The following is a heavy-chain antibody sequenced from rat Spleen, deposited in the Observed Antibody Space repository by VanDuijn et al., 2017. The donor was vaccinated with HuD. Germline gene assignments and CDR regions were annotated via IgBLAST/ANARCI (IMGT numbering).Heavy chain of an antibody. V-gene: IGHV5-25*01. D-gene: IGHD4-6*01. CDR3: ARGTYFRH. Sequence: EVQLVESGGGLVQPGRSMKLSCAASGLSFSNYDMAWVRQAPGKGLEWVASITNTGGGTHYPDSVKGRFTISRDIAKSTLYLQMNNLRSEDTATYYCARGTYFRHWGQGVMVTVSS. CDR2: ITNTGGGT. J-gene: IGHJ2*01. CDR1: GLSFSNYD.